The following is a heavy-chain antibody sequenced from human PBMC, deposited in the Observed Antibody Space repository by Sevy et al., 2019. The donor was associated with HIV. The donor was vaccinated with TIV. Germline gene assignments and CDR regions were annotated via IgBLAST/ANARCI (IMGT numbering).Heavy chain of an antibody. CDR3: AKLSKGLRPPHFDY. CDR2: IRYDGSNK. D-gene: IGHD3-16*01. V-gene: IGHV3-30*02. CDR1: GFTFSSYG. Sequence: GGSLRLSCAASGFTFSSYGMHWVRQAPGKGLEWVAFIRYDGSNKYYADSVKGRFTISRDNSKNKLYLQMNSLRAEDTAVYYCAKLSKGLRPPHFDYWGQGTLVTVSS. J-gene: IGHJ4*02.